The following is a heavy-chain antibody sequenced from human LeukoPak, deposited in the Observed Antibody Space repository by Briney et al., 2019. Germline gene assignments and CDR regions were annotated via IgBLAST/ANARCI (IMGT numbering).Heavy chain of an antibody. J-gene: IGHJ3*02. CDR2: ISYDGSNK. CDR3: ARGTYYDILSGDANDAFDI. CDR1: GFTFSSCA. Sequence: GGSLRLSCAASGFTFSSCAMHWVRQAPDKGPEWVAVISYDGSNKYYADSVKGRFTISRDNSKNTLYLQMNSLRAEDTAVYYCARGTYYDILSGDANDAFDIWGQGTMVTVSS. D-gene: IGHD3-9*01. V-gene: IGHV3-30*04.